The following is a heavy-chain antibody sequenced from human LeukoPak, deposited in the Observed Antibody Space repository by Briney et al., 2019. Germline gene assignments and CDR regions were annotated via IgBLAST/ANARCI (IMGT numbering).Heavy chain of an antibody. V-gene: IGHV3-49*04. CDR3: TREAVVVVALGAFDI. CDR2: IRSKAYGGTT. Sequence: GGSLRLSCAASGFTFSSYSMNWVRQAPGKGLEWLGFIRSKAYGGTTEYAASVKGRFTISRDDSKSIAYLQMNSLKTEDTAVYYCTREAVVVVALGAFDIWGQGTMVTVSS. D-gene: IGHD2-15*01. J-gene: IGHJ3*02. CDR1: GFTFSSYS.